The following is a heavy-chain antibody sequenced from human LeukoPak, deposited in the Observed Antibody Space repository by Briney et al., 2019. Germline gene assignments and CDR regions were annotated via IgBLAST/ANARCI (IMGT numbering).Heavy chain of an antibody. J-gene: IGHJ4*02. CDR3: ARDQSSNRFIAAAEVVYY. CDR2: INPNSGGA. Sequence: ASVKVSCKASGYTFTGYYMHWVRQAPGQGLEWMGWINPNSGGANYAQKFQGWVTMTRDTSISTAYMELSRLKSDDTAVYYCARDQSSNRFIAAAEVVYYWGQGTLVTVSS. V-gene: IGHV1-2*04. D-gene: IGHD6-13*01. CDR1: GYTFTGYY.